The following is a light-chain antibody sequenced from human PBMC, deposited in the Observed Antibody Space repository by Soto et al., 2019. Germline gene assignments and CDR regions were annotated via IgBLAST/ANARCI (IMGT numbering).Light chain of an antibody. CDR1: SSDVGGYDY. J-gene: IGLJ1*01. CDR2: GAV. V-gene: IGLV2-14*01. Sequence: QSALTQPASVSGSPGQSITISCTGTSSDVGGYDYVSWYQRRPGKAPELMIYGAVNRPSWVSNRFSGSKSGNTASLTISGLQAEDEADYYCCSFASSSTYVFGTGTKVTVL. CDR3: CSFASSSTYV.